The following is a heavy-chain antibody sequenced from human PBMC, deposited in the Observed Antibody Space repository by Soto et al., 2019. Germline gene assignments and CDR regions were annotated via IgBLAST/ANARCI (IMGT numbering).Heavy chain of an antibody. CDR2: ISGSGGST. V-gene: IGHV3-23*01. J-gene: IGHJ4*02. D-gene: IGHD3-3*01. Sequence: GGSLRLSCAASGFTFSSYAMSWVRQAPGKGLEWVSAISGSGGSTYYADSVKGRFTISRDNSKNTLYLQMNSLRAEDMAVYYCAKDLLPECAVRFSLDYWGQGTLVTVSS. CDR3: AKDLLPECAVRFSLDY. CDR1: GFTFSSYA.